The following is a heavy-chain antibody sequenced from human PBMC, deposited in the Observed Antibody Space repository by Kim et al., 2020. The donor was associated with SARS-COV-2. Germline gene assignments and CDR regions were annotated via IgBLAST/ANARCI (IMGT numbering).Heavy chain of an antibody. Sequence: AGNGNTKYSQKFQGRVTITRDTSARTAYMELSSLRSEDTAVYYCARSPDGWGQGTLVTVSS. CDR2: AGNGNT. J-gene: IGHJ4*02. V-gene: IGHV1-3*01. CDR3: ARSPDG.